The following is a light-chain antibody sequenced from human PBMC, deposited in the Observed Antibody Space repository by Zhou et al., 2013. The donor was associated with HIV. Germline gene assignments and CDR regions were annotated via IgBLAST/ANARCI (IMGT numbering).Light chain of an antibody. J-gene: IGKJ4*01. V-gene: IGKV3-11*01. CDR2: DAS. Sequence: EIVLTQSPATLSVSPGERVSLSCRASQSVDTFFSWYQHRHGQPPRLLIYDASNRAAGIPTRFTGSGSDTDFTLTITGLEPEDSAVYYCQSRKNWPKLTFGGGTKVEIK. CDR1: QSVDTF. CDR3: QSRKNWPKLT.